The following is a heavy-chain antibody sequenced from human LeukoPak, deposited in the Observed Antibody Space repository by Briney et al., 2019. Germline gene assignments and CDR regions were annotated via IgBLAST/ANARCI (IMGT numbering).Heavy chain of an antibody. D-gene: IGHD4-17*01. Sequence: PGGSLRLSCAASGFTFNDAWMSWVRQAPGKGLEWVGRIKSKTDGGTTDYAAPVKGRFTISRDDSKNTLYLQMNSLKTEDTAVYYCTTDRIFEVDGDYPIPSFYYYYYGMDVWGQGTTVTVSS. V-gene: IGHV3-15*01. CDR2: IKSKTDGGTT. J-gene: IGHJ6*02. CDR1: GFTFNDAW. CDR3: TTDRIFEVDGDYPIPSFYYYYYGMDV.